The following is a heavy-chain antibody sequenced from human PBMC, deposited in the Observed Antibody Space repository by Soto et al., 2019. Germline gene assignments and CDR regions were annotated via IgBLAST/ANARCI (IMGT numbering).Heavy chain of an antibody. Sequence: PSETLSLTCTVSGVSVSTGGYFWTWIRQHPGKGLEWIGNIYYSGMTYYNPSLRGRVSISLDPSESQFSLKLNSVTAADTAVYYCARDSSVPGYSYGKFDYWGQGALVTVSS. CDR3: ARDSSVPGYSYGKFDY. V-gene: IGHV4-31*03. J-gene: IGHJ4*02. CDR1: GVSVSTGGYF. CDR2: IYYSGMT. D-gene: IGHD5-18*01.